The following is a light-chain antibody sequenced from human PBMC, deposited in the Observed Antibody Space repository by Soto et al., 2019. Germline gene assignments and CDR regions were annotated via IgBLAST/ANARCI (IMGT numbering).Light chain of an antibody. V-gene: IGKV1-27*01. J-gene: IGKJ1*01. CDR2: AAS. CDR1: HDIRNH. Sequence: DVQMTQSPSSLSASVGDRVTITCRASHDIRNHLAWYQHKPGRVPKLLIYAASTLQAGAPSRFSGSGYGTDCTLTSSRLQPEDVATYYWQKYDTARTFGQGTKVEI. CDR3: QKYDTART.